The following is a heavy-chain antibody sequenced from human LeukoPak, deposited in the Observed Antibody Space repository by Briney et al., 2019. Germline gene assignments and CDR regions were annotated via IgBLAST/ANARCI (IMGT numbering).Heavy chain of an antibody. CDR1: GFTFTNAW. CDR3: ARGNWFDP. Sequence: GGSLRLSCAASGFTFTNAWMNRVRQAPGKGLEWVSSISSSSGYIYYADSVKGRFPISRDNTENSLYLQMNSLRAEDTAVYYCARGNWFDPWGQGTLVTVSS. J-gene: IGHJ5*02. V-gene: IGHV3-21*01. CDR2: ISSSSGYI.